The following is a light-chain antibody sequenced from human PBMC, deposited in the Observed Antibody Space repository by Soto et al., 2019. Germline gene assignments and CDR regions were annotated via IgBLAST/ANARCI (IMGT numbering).Light chain of an antibody. CDR1: RSISTW. CDR3: QQYHFFWT. V-gene: IGKV1-5*01. CDR2: HAS. J-gene: IGKJ1*01. Sequence: DIQMTQSPSTLSASVGDRVTVTCRASRSISTWLAWYQQKPGNAPKLLLHHASILESGVPSRFSGSGSGTEFTPTISSLQPDDFATYYCQQYHFFWTFGQGTKV.